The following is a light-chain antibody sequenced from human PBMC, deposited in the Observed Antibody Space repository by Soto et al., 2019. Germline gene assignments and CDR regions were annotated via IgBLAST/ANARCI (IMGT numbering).Light chain of an antibody. Sequence: DIVLTQSPGTLSLSPGERATVSCRASQTVGSSYLAWYQQKLGQAPRLLIYATSSRATGIPDRFSGSGSGTDFTLTISRLEPEDFAVYYCQQYGSSPLFTFGPGTKVDIK. J-gene: IGKJ3*01. CDR3: QQYGSSPLFT. CDR2: ATS. CDR1: QTVGSSY. V-gene: IGKV3-20*01.